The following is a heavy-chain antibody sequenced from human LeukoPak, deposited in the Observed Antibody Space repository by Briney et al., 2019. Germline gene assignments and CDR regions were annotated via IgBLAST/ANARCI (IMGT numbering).Heavy chain of an antibody. CDR2: INPNSGGT. J-gene: IGHJ4*02. CDR3: ARGDHYDILTGFQTPSHLSDY. V-gene: IGHV1-2*02. Sequence: ASVKVSRKTSGYTFTGYYVHWVRQAPGQGLEWMGWINPNSGGTNYAQKLQGRVTMTRDTSISTAFMELSRLRSDDTAVYYCARGDHYDILTGFQTPSHLSDYWGQGTLVTVSS. CDR1: GYTFTGYY. D-gene: IGHD3-9*01.